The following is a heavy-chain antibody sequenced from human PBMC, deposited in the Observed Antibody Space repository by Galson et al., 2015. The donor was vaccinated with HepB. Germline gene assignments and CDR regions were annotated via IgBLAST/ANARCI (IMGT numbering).Heavy chain of an antibody. CDR3: ARAYSALYYDFWSGYYPTLDY. Sequence: SVKVSCKASGYTFTSYAMHWVRQAPGQRLEWMGWINAGNGNTKYSQKFQGRVTITRDTSASTAYMELSSLRSEDTAVYYCARAYSALYYDFWSGYYPTLDYWGQGTLVTVSS. J-gene: IGHJ4*02. CDR2: INAGNGNT. V-gene: IGHV1-3*01. D-gene: IGHD3-3*01. CDR1: GYTFTSYA.